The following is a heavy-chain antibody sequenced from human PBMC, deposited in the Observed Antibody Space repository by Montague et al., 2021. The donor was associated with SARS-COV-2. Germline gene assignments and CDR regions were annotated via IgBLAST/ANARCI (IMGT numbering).Heavy chain of an antibody. V-gene: IGHV4-39*01. J-gene: IGHJ6*03. CDR3: SRGDFGVVIIPYYYYYMDV. Sequence: SETLSLTCTVSGGSVSSSNYYWGWIRQPPGKGLEWIGSIHYSGSTYYXPSLKSRVAISLDTSKNQFSLKLNSVTAADTAVYYCSRGDFGVVIIPYYYYYMDVWGKGTTVTVS. D-gene: IGHD3-3*01. CDR2: IHYSGST. CDR1: GGSVSSSNYY.